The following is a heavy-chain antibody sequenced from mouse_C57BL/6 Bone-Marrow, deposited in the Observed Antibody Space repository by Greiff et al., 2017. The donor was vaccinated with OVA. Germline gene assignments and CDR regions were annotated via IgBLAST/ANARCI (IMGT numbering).Heavy chain of an antibody. CDR1: GYTFTDYY. CDR3: ARSITTVVAPYAMDY. CDR2: INPYNGGT. V-gene: IGHV1-19*01. J-gene: IGHJ4*01. D-gene: IGHD1-1*01. Sequence: DQLQQSGPVLVKPGASVKMSCKASGYTFTDYYMNWVKQSHGKSLEWIGVINPYNGGTSYNQKFKGKATLTVDKSSSTAYMELNSLTSEDSAVYYCARSITTVVAPYAMDYWGQGTSVTVSS.